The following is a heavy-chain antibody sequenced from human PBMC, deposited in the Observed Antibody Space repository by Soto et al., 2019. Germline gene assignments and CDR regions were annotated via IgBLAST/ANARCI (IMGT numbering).Heavy chain of an antibody. D-gene: IGHD1-1*01. Sequence: SETLSLTCTVSGGSIISTNYTWAWIRQPPGKGLEWIGNVHNSGSVCYNPSLRSRLTIFVDTSRNQFSLKLSSVTAADTAVYYCARQERFTNWLDPWGQGTPVTVSS. V-gene: IGHV4-39*01. J-gene: IGHJ5*02. CDR3: ARQERFTNWLDP. CDR1: GGSIISTNYT. CDR2: VHNSGSV.